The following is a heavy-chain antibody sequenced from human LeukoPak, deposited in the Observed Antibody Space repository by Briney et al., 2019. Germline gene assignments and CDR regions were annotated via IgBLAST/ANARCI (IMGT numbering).Heavy chain of an antibody. CDR3: ARSGGSTVFYYMDV. CDR1: GFTFSSYS. D-gene: IGHD2-2*01. Sequence: GGSLRLSCAASGFTFSSYSMNWVRQAPGKGLEWVSSISSSSSYIYYADSVKGRFTISRDNAKNSLYLQMNSLRAEDTAVYYCARSGGSTVFYYMDVWGKGTTVTVSS. CDR2: ISSSSSYI. V-gene: IGHV3-21*01. J-gene: IGHJ6*03.